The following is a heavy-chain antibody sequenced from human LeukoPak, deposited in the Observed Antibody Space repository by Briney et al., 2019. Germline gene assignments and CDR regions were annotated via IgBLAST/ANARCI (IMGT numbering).Heavy chain of an antibody. CDR3: ARDRDFWSGMNIDY. CDR1: GFTFNAYY. Sequence: AASVKVSCKASGFTFNAYYIHWVRQAPGQGLEWMGWINPNTGDTNFAQKFQGRVTMTRDTSISTAYMELSRLRSDDTAVYYCARDRDFWSGMNIDYWGQGTLVTVSS. D-gene: IGHD3-3*01. J-gene: IGHJ4*02. CDR2: INPNTGDT. V-gene: IGHV1-2*02.